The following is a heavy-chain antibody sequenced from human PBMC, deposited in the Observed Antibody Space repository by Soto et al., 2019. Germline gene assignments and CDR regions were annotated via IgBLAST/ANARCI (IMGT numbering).Heavy chain of an antibody. CDR2: IYHSGYT. CDR1: GGSISSGGYS. V-gene: IGHV4-30-2*01. Sequence: QLQLQESGSGLVKPSQTLSLTCAVSGGSISSGGYSWSWIRQPPGKGLEWIGYIYHSGYTYYNPSLKSRVTIAVHRSKHQFSLKLSSVTAADTAVYYCACAHYGDYGYGMDVWGQGTTVTVSS. J-gene: IGHJ6*02. CDR3: ACAHYGDYGYGMDV. D-gene: IGHD4-17*01.